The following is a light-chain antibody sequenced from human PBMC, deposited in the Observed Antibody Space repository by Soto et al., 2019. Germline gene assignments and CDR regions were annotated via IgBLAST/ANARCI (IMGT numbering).Light chain of an antibody. V-gene: IGKV3-20*01. CDR2: DAS. Sequence: EIVLTQSPGTLSLSPGERATLSCRASQSVSSSYLAWYQQQPGQAPRLLIYDASTRATGIPDRISGSGSGTDFTLTISRLEPEDFAVYYCQQYGSSPWTFGQGTRVEIK. CDR3: QQYGSSPWT. J-gene: IGKJ1*01. CDR1: QSVSSSY.